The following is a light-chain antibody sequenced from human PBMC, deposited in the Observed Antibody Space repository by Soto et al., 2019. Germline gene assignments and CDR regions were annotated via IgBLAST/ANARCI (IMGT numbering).Light chain of an antibody. Sequence: DIQMTQSPSSLSVSVGDRVTITCRASQSISSYLNWYQQKPGKAPKLLIYGASSLQSGVPSRFSGSRSGPDFTLTISSLQPEDFATYYCQQSYSSPPTFGQGTKVDIK. CDR2: GAS. CDR1: QSISSY. V-gene: IGKV1-39*01. CDR3: QQSYSSPPT. J-gene: IGKJ1*01.